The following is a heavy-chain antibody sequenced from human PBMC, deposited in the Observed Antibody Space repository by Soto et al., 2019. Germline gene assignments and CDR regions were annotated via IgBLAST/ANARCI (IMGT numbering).Heavy chain of an antibody. V-gene: IGHV1-18*01. D-gene: IGHD1-26*01. CDR3: ARDPVGGNWFDP. J-gene: IGHJ5*02. Sequence: QVQLVQSGAEVKKPGASVKVSCKASGYTFTSYGISWVRQAPGQGLEWMGWINPYNGNTNYAQKLQGXVXXXTXPSTSTAYMELRSLRSDDTAVYYCARDPVGGNWFDPWGQGTLVTVSS. CDR2: INPYNGNT. CDR1: GYTFTSYG.